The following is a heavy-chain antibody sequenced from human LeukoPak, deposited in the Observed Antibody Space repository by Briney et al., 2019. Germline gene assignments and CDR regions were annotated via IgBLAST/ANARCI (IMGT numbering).Heavy chain of an antibody. D-gene: IGHD1-26*01. CDR3: AKEGAASAFDI. Sequence: GGSLRLSCAASGFTVSSNFMSWVRQAPEKGLEWVSVMYSDGSTYYADSVKGRFTISRDNAKNSLYLQMNSLRAEDTAVYYCAKEGAASAFDIWGQGSMVTVSS. V-gene: IGHV3-53*01. CDR1: GFTVSSNF. J-gene: IGHJ3*02. CDR2: MYSDGST.